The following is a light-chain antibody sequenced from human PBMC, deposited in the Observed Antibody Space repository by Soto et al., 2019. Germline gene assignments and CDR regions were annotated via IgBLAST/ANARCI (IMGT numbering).Light chain of an antibody. V-gene: IGKV1-5*01. CDR2: DAS. Sequence: DIQMTQSPSTLAASVGDRVTISCRASQTISNWLAWYQQKPGKAPKLLIYDASSLESGVPSRFSGSGSGTEFTLTISSLQPDDFATYYCQQYNSYSGTFGQGTTGDIK. CDR3: QQYNSYSGT. CDR1: QTISNW. J-gene: IGKJ1*01.